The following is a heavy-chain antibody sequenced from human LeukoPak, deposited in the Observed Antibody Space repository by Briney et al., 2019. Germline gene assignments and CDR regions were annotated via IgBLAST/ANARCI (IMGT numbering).Heavy chain of an antibody. V-gene: IGHV4-59*08. CDR3: ARGPETGIYGGFDY. J-gene: IGHJ4*02. D-gene: IGHD3-10*01. CDR2: IYYSGST. Sequence: SETLSLTCTVSGGSISSYYWSWIRQPPGKGLEWIGYIYYSGSTNYNPSLKSRVTISVDTSKNQFSLKLSSVTAADTAVYYCARGPETGIYGGFDYGGQETLVTVSP. CDR1: GGSISSYY.